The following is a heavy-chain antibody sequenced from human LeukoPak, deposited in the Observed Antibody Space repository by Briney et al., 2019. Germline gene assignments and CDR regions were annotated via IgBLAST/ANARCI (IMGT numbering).Heavy chain of an antibody. CDR3: ARSTGIAAAGDFDY. CDR1: GGSISSSSYY. J-gene: IGHJ4*02. Sequence: SETLSLTCTVSGGSISSSSYYWGWIRQPPGKGLEWIGSIYYSGSTYYNPSLKSRVTISVDTSKNQFSLKLSSVTAADTAVYYCARSTGIAAAGDFDYWGQGTLVTVSS. D-gene: IGHD6-13*01. V-gene: IGHV4-39*01. CDR2: IYYSGST.